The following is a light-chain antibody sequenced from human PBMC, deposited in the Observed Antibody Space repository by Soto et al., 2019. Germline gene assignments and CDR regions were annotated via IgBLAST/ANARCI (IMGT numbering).Light chain of an antibody. V-gene: IGLV2-14*03. Sequence: QSVLTQPASVSGSPGQSITISCTGTSSDESRYNYVSWYQQHPGKAPKLIIYDVSDRPSGVSNRFSGSKSGNMASLTISWLHSEDEADYYCSSYTSSSTRVFGTGTKVTVL. J-gene: IGLJ1*01. CDR2: DVS. CDR1: SSDESRYNY. CDR3: SSYTSSSTRV.